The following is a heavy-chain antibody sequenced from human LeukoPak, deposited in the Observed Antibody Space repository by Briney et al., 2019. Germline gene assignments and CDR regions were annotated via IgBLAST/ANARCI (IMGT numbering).Heavy chain of an antibody. D-gene: IGHD6-6*01. Sequence: SETLSLTCTVSGGSISSYYWSWIRQPPGKGLEWIGYIYYSGSTNYNPSLKSRVTISVDTSKNQFSLKLSSVTAADTAVYYCARDQVSSSSTIAYWGQGTLVTVSS. J-gene: IGHJ4*02. CDR2: IYYSGST. CDR1: GGSISSYY. V-gene: IGHV4-59*01. CDR3: ARDQVSSSSTIAY.